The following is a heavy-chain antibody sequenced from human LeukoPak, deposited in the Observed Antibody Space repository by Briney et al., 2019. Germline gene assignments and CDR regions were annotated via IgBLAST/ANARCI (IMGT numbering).Heavy chain of an antibody. J-gene: IGHJ5*02. CDR3: ARGNVLLWFGELIEGLPNWSDP. V-gene: IGHV4-59*01. CDR2: IYYSGST. Sequence: SETLSLTCTVSGGSISSYYWSWIRQPPGKGLEWIGYIYYSGSTNYNPSLKSRVTISVDTSKNQFSLKLSSVTAADTAVYYCARGNVLLWFGELIEGLPNWSDPWGQGTLVTVSS. CDR1: GGSISSYY. D-gene: IGHD3-10*01.